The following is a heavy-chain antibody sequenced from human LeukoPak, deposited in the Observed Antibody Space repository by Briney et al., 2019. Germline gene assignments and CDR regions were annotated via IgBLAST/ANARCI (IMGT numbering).Heavy chain of an antibody. D-gene: IGHD6-13*01. CDR1: GFTFSGYP. CDR2: ISDDGGRK. J-gene: IGHJ4*02. Sequence: PGRSLRLSCAASGFTFSGYPFHWVRQASGKGLDWVAIISDDGGRKFYADSVKGRFTISRDNSKNTLYLQMNSLRAEDTAVYYCARAIAAAGPPFDYWGQGTLVTVSS. V-gene: IGHV3-30*04. CDR3: ARAIAAAGPPFDY.